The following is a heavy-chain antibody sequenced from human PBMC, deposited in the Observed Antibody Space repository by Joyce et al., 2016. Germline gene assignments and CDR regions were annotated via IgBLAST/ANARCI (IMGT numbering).Heavy chain of an antibody. CDR1: SGPFSGFF. CDR3: ARSQWLAPLMY. J-gene: IGHJ4*02. D-gene: IGHD6-19*01. CDR2: ITNSGAT. V-gene: IGHV4-34*02. Sequence: QVQLQQWGAGLLKTSETQSLTCAVYSGPFSGFFWSWVRQPPGKGLEWIGDITNSGATHYNPSLRSRLTMSVDTSREEFSLKLSSVTVADTAIYYCARSQWLAPLMYWGQGTPVTVSS.